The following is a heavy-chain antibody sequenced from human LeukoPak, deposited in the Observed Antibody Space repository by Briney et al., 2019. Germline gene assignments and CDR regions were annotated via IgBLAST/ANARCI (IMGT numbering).Heavy chain of an antibody. CDR2: IYHSGST. CDR3: ARGRIFAVVISPYNWFDP. V-gene: IGHV4-4*02. D-gene: IGHD3-3*01. CDR1: GGSISSSNW. J-gene: IGHJ5*02. Sequence: SETLSLACAVSGGSISSSNWWSWVRQPPGKGLEWIGEIYHSGSTNYNPSLKSRVAISVDKSKNQFSLRLSSVTAADTAVSYCARGRIFAVVISPYNWFDPWGQGTLVTVSS.